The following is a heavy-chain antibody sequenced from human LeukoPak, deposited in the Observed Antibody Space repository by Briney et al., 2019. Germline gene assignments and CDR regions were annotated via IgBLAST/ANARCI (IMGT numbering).Heavy chain of an antibody. CDR2: IIPIFGTA. Sequence: ASVKVSCKASGGTFSSYAISWVRQAPGQGPEWMGGIIPIFGTANYAQKFQGRVTITADESTSTAYMELSSLRSEDTAVYYCARDWSGYYPNWFDPWGQGTLVTVSS. J-gene: IGHJ5*02. D-gene: IGHD3-3*01. V-gene: IGHV1-69*13. CDR1: GGTFSSYA. CDR3: ARDWSGYYPNWFDP.